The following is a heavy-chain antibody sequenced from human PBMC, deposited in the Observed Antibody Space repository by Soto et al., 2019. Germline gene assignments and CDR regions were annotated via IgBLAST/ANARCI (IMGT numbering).Heavy chain of an antibody. V-gene: IGHV1-69*01. D-gene: IGHD2-21*02. Sequence: QVQLVQSGAEVKKPGSSVKVSCKAPGGTFSSDAISWVRQAAGQGREWMGGIIPIFGTANSAQKFQGRVTITADEATSTAYMELSSLRSEDTAVYYCASDTPGTGDPTSFDPWGQGTLVTVSS. J-gene: IGHJ5*02. CDR1: GGTFSSDA. CDR3: ASDTPGTGDPTSFDP. CDR2: IIPIFGTA.